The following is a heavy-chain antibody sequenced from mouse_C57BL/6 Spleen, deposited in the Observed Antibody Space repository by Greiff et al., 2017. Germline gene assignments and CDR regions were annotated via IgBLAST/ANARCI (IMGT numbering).Heavy chain of an antibody. CDR3: ARDTPLEYFDV. J-gene: IGHJ1*03. CDR1: GYSITSGYD. CDR2: ISYSGST. Sequence: VQLQQSGPGMVKPSQSLSLTCTVTGYSITSGYDWHWIRHFPGNKLEWMGYISYSGSTNYNPSLKSRISITHDTSKNHFFLKLNSVTTEDTATYYCARDTPLEYFDVWGTGTTVTVSS. V-gene: IGHV3-1*01.